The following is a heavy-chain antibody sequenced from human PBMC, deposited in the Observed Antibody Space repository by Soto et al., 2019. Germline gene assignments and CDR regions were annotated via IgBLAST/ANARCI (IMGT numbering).Heavy chain of an antibody. CDR2: IKSDGGST. V-gene: IGHV3-74*01. CDR1: GFTFSDYW. D-gene: IGHD5-12*01. Sequence: PGGSLRLSCAASGFTFSDYWMHWVRQAPGKGLVWVSHIKSDGGSTNYAYSVRGRFTISRDNAKNTLFLQMNSLRAEDTAVYYCTRGRVGYSDYDPLDYWGQGTLVTVAS. CDR3: TRGRVGYSDYDPLDY. J-gene: IGHJ4*02.